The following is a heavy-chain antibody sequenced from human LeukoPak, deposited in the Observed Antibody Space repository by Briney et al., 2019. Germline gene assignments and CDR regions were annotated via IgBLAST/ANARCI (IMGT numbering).Heavy chain of an antibody. D-gene: IGHD5-18*01. J-gene: IGHJ4*02. CDR2: LHYSGTT. CDR3: ARPSAISLNADRPWVY. V-gene: IGHV4-39*01. Sequence: NPSETLSLTCTVSGGSISSNHYYWAWIRQPPGKGLEWIGSLHYSGTTYYNPSLKSRVTISADTSKNQFSLKLSSVTAADTAVYYCARPSAISLNADRPWVYWGQGTLVTVSS. CDR1: GGSISSNHYY.